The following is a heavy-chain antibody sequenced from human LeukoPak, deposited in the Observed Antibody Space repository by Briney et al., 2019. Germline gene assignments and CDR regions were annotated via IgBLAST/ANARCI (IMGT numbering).Heavy chain of an antibody. CDR3: ARAVGYDSNSYYHDAFDI. Sequence: GGSLRLSCAASGFTFSSYAMSWVRQAPGKGLEWVSGISGSGGTTYYADSVKGRFTISRDNSKNTLFLQMHSLRVDDTAIYYCARAVGYDSNSYYHDAFDIWGHGTMVFVFS. D-gene: IGHD3-22*01. V-gene: IGHV3-23*01. J-gene: IGHJ3*02. CDR1: GFTFSSYA. CDR2: ISGSGGTT.